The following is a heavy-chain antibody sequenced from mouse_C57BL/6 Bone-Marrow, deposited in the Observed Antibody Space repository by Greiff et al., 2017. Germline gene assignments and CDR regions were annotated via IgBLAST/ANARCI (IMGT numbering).Heavy chain of an antibody. Sequence: VQLQQPGAELVRPGSSVKLSCKASGYTFTSYWMHWVKQRPIQGLEWIGNIDPSDSETHYNQKFKDKATLTVDKSSSTAYMQLSSLTSEDSAVYYCATNYDYDRFAYWGQGTLGTVSA. J-gene: IGHJ3*01. D-gene: IGHD2-4*01. CDR2: IDPSDSET. V-gene: IGHV1-52*01. CDR3: ATNYDYDRFAY. CDR1: GYTFTSYW.